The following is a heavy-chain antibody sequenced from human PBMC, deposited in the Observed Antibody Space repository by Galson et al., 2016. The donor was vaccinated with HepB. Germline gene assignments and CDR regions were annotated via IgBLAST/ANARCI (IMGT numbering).Heavy chain of an antibody. CDR1: GDSISNVGRH. Sequence: SETLSLTCTVSGDSISNVGRHWGWFRQSPEMGLEYIGSIHSSGTSYYNPSLTSRVTVSADMSRNQFFLSLTSVTAADTAIYYWVRSGTAAAIANRRGSVYWGQGTRVTVSS. J-gene: IGHJ1*01. CDR3: VRSGTAAAIANRRGSVY. CDR2: IHSSGTS. V-gene: IGHV4-39*01. D-gene: IGHD1-26*01.